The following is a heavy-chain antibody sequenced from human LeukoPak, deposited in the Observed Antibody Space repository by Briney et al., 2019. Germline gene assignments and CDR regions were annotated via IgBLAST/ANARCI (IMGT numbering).Heavy chain of an antibody. CDR2: IYYSGST. V-gene: IGHV4-59*01. CDR1: GVSISSYY. CDR3: ARVSRWDSDRGAFDI. D-gene: IGHD1-26*01. J-gene: IGHJ3*02. Sequence: SETLSLTCTVSGVSISSYYWSWIRQPPGKGLEWIGYIYYSGSTNYNPSLKSRVTISVDTSKNQFSLKLSSVTAADTAVYYCARVSRWDSDRGAFDIWGQGTMVTVSS.